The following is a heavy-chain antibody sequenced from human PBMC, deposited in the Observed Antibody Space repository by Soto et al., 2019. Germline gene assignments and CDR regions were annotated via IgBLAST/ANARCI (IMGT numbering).Heavy chain of an antibody. V-gene: IGHV1-69*05. Sequence: SVKVSCKASGVTFSSYAISWVRQSPGQGLEWMGGIIPIFGTANYAQKFQGRVTMTRNTSISTAYMELSSLRSEDTAVYYCARVLPFYDILTGYYYYYGMDVWGQGTTVTVSS. D-gene: IGHD3-9*01. CDR1: GVTFSSYA. CDR2: IIPIFGTA. J-gene: IGHJ6*02. CDR3: ARVLPFYDILTGYYYYYGMDV.